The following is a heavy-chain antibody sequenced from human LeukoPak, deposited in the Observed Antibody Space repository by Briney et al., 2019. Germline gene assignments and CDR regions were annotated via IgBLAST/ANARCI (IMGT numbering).Heavy chain of an antibody. Sequence: SETLSLTCAVYGGSFSGYYWGWIRQPPGKGLEWIGEINHSGSTNYNPSLKSRVTISVDTSKNQFSLKLSSVTAADTAVYYCARQGSSGYYYWGQGTLVTVSS. CDR1: GGSFSGYY. V-gene: IGHV4-34*01. CDR3: ARQGSSGYYY. J-gene: IGHJ4*02. CDR2: INHSGST. D-gene: IGHD5-12*01.